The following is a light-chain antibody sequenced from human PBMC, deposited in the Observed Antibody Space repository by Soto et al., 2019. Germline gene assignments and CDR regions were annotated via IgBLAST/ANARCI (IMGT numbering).Light chain of an antibody. CDR2: GAS. CDR1: QSVSSN. V-gene: IGKV3-15*01. J-gene: IGKJ1*01. CDR3: QQYNNWPRT. Sequence: EIVMTQSPATLSVSPGERATLSCRASQSVSSNLAWYQQKPGQAPRLLIYGASTRATGTPARFSGSGSGTEFTLTISRLQSEDFVVYYCQQYNNWPRTFGQGTKVEIK.